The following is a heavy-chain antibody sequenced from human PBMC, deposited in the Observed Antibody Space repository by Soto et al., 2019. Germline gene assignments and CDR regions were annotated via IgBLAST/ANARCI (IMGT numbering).Heavy chain of an antibody. J-gene: IGHJ4*02. Sequence: GGSLRLSCAVSGFTFSSYAMTWVRQAPGKGLEWVSVISGSGYNTYYADSVKGRFTISRDNSENTLYLQMSSLGAEDTAIYYCARVYYYVSGSQTATFDYWGQGTQVTVYS. CDR2: ISGSGYNT. CDR1: GFTFSSYA. V-gene: IGHV3-23*01. D-gene: IGHD3-10*01. CDR3: ARVYYYVSGSQTATFDY.